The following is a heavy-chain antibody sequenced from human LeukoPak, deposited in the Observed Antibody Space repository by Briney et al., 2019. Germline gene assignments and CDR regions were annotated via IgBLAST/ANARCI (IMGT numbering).Heavy chain of an antibody. CDR1: GGSISSYY. V-gene: IGHV4-34*01. D-gene: IGHD6-19*01. CDR2: INHSGST. J-gene: IGHJ4*02. Sequence: SETLSLTCTVPGGSISSYYWSWIRQPPGKGLEWIGEINHSGSTNYNPSLKSRVTISVDTSKNQFSLKLSSVTAADTAVYYCARGPGIAVAWGQGTLVTVSS. CDR3: ARGPGIAVA.